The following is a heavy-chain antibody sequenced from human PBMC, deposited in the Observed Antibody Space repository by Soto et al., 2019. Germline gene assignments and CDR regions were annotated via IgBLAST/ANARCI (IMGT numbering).Heavy chain of an antibody. CDR3: AREYYSSGTH. J-gene: IGHJ1*01. CDR2: ISENGGIT. V-gene: IGHV3-74*01. D-gene: IGHD3-10*01. CDR1: GFTFSTYW. Sequence: GGSLRLSCAASGFTFSTYWMQWVRQVPGEGLVWVSSISENGGITTYADSVKGRFTISRDNAKNTLYLQMNGLRVENTAIYYCAREYYSSGTHWGQGTLVTVSS.